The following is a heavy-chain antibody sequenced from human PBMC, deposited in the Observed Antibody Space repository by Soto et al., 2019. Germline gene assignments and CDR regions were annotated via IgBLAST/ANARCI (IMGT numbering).Heavy chain of an antibody. V-gene: IGHV4-59*01. J-gene: IGHJ6*02. CDR3: ARDRTYYDFWSGSQSPHYYYYGMDV. Sequence: SGSLALTCAVCGGSISSYYWSWIRQPPGKGLEWIGYIYYSGSTNYNPSLKSRVTISVDTSKNQFSLKLSSVTAADTAVYYCARDRTYYDFWSGSQSPHYYYYGMDVWGQGTTVTVS. CDR1: GGSISSYY. CDR2: IYYSGST. D-gene: IGHD3-3*01.